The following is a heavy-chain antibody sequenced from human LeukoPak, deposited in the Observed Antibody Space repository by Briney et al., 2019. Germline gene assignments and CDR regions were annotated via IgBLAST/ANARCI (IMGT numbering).Heavy chain of an antibody. Sequence: SVKVSCKASGGTFSSYAISLVRQAPGQGLEWMGGIISIFGTANYAQKFQGRVTITTDESTSTAYMELSSLRSEDTAVYYCARVYDSSGYVFDYWGQGTLVTVSS. V-gene: IGHV1-69*05. CDR2: IISIFGTA. J-gene: IGHJ4*02. CDR1: GGTFSSYA. D-gene: IGHD3-22*01. CDR3: ARVYDSSGYVFDY.